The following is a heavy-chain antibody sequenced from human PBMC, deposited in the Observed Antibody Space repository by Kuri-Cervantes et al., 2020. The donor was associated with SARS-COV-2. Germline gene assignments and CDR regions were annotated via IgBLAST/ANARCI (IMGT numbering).Heavy chain of an antibody. J-gene: IGHJ4*02. CDR1: GFSLSNARMG. Sequence: SGPTLVKPTETLTLTCTVSGFSLSNARMGVSWIRQPPGKALEWLAHIFSNDEKSYSTSLKSRLTISKDTSKSQVVLTMTNMDPVDTATYYCAHRSITMVRGSWDYWGQGTLVTVSS. CDR2: IFSNDEK. CDR3: AHRSITMVRGSWDY. D-gene: IGHD3-10*01. V-gene: IGHV2-26*01.